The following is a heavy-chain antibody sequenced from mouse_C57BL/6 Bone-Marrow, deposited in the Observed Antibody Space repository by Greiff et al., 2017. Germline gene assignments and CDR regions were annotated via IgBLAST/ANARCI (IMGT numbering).Heavy chain of an antibody. CDR3: ASSRGCFITTVVANYYAMDY. Sequence: QVTLKESGPGILQPSQTLSLTCSFSGFSLSTFGMGVGWIRQPSGKGLEWLAHIWWDDDKYYNPALKSRLTISKDTSKNQVFLKIANVDTADTATYYCASSRGCFITTVVANYYAMDYWGQGTSVTFSS. J-gene: IGHJ4*01. D-gene: IGHD1-1*01. V-gene: IGHV8-8*01. CDR1: GFSLSTFGMG. CDR2: IWWDDDK.